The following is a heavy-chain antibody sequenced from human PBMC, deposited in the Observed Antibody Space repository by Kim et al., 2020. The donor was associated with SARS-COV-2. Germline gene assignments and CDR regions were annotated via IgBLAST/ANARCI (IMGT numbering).Heavy chain of an antibody. CDR3: TITMVRGPLNFYYYGMDV. V-gene: IGHV3-7*03. J-gene: IGHJ6*02. D-gene: IGHD3-10*01. CDR1: GFTFSDYW. CDR2: IKEDGSEK. Sequence: GGSLRLFCAASGFTFSDYWMSWVRQTPGKGLEWVAEIKEDGSEKKYVDSVKGRFTISRDNAKNTLYLQMNSLRAEDTAVYYCTITMVRGPLNFYYYGMDVWGHGTTVTVSS.